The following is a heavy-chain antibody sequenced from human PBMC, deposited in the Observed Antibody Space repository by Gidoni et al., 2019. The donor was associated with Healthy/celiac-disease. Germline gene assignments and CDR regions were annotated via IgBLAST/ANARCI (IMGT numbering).Heavy chain of an antibody. CDR1: GLTVSRNY. CDR2: IYSGGST. J-gene: IGHJ6*02. CDR3: ARDKVAAAGMDV. D-gene: IGHD6-13*01. V-gene: IGHV3-66*02. Sequence: EVQLVASGGGFVQPGGSLRLSCSASGLTVSRNYMSWVRQSPGQGLDGVSVIYSGGSTYYADSVKGRFTISRDNAKNTLYLQMNSLRAEDTAVYYCARDKVAAAGMDVWGQGTTVTVSS.